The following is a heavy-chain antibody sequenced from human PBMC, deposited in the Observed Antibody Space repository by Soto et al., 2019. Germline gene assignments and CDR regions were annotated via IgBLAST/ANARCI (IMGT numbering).Heavy chain of an antibody. CDR3: ARGDYGDAFDD. J-gene: IGHJ4*02. Sequence: SETLSLTCTVSGGSISSGDYYWSWIRQPPGKGLEWIGYIYYSGSTYYNPSLKSRVTISVDTSKNQFSLKLSSVTAADTAVYDWARGDYGDAFDDWGQGTLDTVS. CDR1: GGSISSGDYY. V-gene: IGHV4-30-4*02. D-gene: IGHD4-17*01. CDR2: IYYSGST.